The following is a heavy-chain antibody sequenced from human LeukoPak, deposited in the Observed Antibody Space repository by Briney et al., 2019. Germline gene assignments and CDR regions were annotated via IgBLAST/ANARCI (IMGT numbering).Heavy chain of an antibody. CDR3: ARAEYCTNGVCSLFDY. D-gene: IGHD2-8*01. Sequence: ASVKVSCKASGYTFTGYYMHWVRQAPGQGLEWMGWINPNSGGTNYAQKFQGRVTMTRDTSISTAYMELSRLRSDDTAVYYCARAEYCTNGVCSLFDYRGQGTLVTVSS. CDR2: INPNSGGT. CDR1: GYTFTGYY. V-gene: IGHV1-2*02. J-gene: IGHJ4*02.